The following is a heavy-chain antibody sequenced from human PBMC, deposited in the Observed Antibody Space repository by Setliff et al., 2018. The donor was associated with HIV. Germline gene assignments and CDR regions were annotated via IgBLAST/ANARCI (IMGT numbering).Heavy chain of an antibody. J-gene: IGHJ6*02. CDR1: GGSIRSTSHY. CDR3: ARSRTSSGYYGVTGYGMDV. Sequence: SETLSLTCTVSGGSIRSTSHYWGWIRQPPGKGLEWIGSIYYSGSTHYNPSLKSRVTVSKDTTKNQFSLKLNSVTTADTAVYYCARSRTSSGYYGVTGYGMDVWGQGTTVTVSS. CDR2: IYYSGST. D-gene: IGHD3-22*01. V-gene: IGHV4-39*07.